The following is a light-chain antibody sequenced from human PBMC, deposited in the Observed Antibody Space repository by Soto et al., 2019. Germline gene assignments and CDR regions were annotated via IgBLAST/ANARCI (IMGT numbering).Light chain of an antibody. CDR2: AAS. V-gene: IGKV1-9*01. J-gene: IGKJ5*01. Sequence: DLQLTQSPSFLSASVGDRVTITCRASQGISSYLAWYQQKPGKAPKLLIYAASTLQSGVPSRFSGSGSGTEFALTISSLQPEDFATYYCQQLNGYPPTFGQGTRLEIK. CDR1: QGISSY. CDR3: QQLNGYPPT.